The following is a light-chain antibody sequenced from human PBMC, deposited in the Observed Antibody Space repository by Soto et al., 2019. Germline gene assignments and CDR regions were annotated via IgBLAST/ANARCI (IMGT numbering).Light chain of an antibody. V-gene: IGLV2-8*01. CDR1: SSDVGSYKY. CDR3: SSYAGSNNVV. Sequence: QSALTQPRSVSGSPGQSVSISCTGTSSDVGSYKYVSWYQQHPGKAPKLIISEVTKRPSGVPDRFSGSKSGYTASLTVSGLQAEDEADYYCSSYAGSNNVVFGGGTKLTVL. J-gene: IGLJ2*01. CDR2: EVT.